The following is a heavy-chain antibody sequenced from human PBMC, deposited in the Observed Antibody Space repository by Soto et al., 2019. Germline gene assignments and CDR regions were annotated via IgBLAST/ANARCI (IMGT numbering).Heavy chain of an antibody. CDR3: ARGEYYGPENWFDP. V-gene: IGHV4-31*03. D-gene: IGHD3-10*01. CDR2: IYYRGST. Sequence: QVQLQESGPGLVKPSQTLSLTCTVSGGSISSGGYYWSWIRQHPGKGLEWIGYIYYRGSTYYNPSLRSRVTVSVDTSKNQFSLKLSSVTAADTAVYYWARGEYYGPENWFDPWGQGPLVTVSS. J-gene: IGHJ5*02. CDR1: GGSISSGGYY.